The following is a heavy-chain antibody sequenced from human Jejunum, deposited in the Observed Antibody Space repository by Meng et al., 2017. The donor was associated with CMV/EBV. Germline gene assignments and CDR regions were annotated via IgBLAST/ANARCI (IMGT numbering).Heavy chain of an antibody. CDR2: IKQDGTEK. J-gene: IGHJ4*02. CDR1: GSTFSSYW. CDR3: ARTVGATPFDY. Sequence: AASGSTFSSYWMSWVRQAPGKGPEWVANIKQDGTEKYYVDSVKGRFTISRDNAENSLYLQMDGLRAEDTAVYYCARTVGATPFDYWGQGNLVTVSS. D-gene: IGHD1-26*01. V-gene: IGHV3-7*01.